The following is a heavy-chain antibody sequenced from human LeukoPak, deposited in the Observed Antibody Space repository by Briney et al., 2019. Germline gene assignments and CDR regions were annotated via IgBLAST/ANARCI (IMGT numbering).Heavy chain of an antibody. J-gene: IGHJ4*01. CDR3: AKFFPPSPPGGTGSR. Sequence: GGSLRLSCAASGISFSSYAMSWVRQAPGMRLEWVSSISGSGEITYYADSLEGRFTISRDNSKNTLYLQMNSLRAEDTALYYCAKFFPPSPPGGTGSRWGQEPWSPSRQ. CDR2: ISGSGEIT. CDR1: GISFSSYA. D-gene: IGHD3-10*01. V-gene: IGHV3-23*01.